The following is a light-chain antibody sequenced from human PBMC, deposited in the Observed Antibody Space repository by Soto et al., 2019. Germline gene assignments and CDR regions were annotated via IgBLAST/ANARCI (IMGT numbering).Light chain of an antibody. CDR2: DAS. J-gene: IGKJ1*01. CDR3: LQDYSYPRT. Sequence: DIQVTQSPPTLSASVGDIVTIICRASQTISTWMAWYQQKPGKAPKLLVYDASTLQSGVASRFSGSGSGTEFTLTISSLQPEDFATYYCLQDYSYPRTFGQGTKVDIK. CDR1: QTISTW. V-gene: IGKV1-5*02.